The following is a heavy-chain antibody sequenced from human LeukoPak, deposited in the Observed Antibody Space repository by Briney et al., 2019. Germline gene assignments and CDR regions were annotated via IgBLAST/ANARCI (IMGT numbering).Heavy chain of an antibody. CDR3: ARAHGQQLGSDY. CDR1: GFTFSSYS. J-gene: IGHJ4*02. D-gene: IGHD6-13*01. V-gene: IGHV3-21*01. CDR2: ISSSSSYI. Sequence: KAGGSLRLSCAASGFTFSSYSMNWVRQAPGKGLEWVSSISSSSSYIYYADSVKGRFTISRDNAKNSLYLQMNSLRAEDTAVYYCARAHGQQLGSDYWGQGTLVTVSS.